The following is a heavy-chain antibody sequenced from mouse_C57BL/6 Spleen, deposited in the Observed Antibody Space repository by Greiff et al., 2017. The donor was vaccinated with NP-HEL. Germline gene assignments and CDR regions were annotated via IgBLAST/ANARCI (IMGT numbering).Heavy chain of an antibody. CDR1: GYTFTSYW. CDR3: ARDYGSLYAMDY. J-gene: IGHJ4*01. CDR2: IYPSDSET. D-gene: IGHD1-1*01. V-gene: IGHV1-61*01. Sequence: QVQLQQPGAELVRPGSSVKLSCKASGYTFTSYWMDWVKQRPGQGLERIGNIYPSDSETHYNQKFKDKATLTVDKSSSTAYMQLSSLTSEDSAVYYCARDYGSLYAMDYWGQGTSVTVSS.